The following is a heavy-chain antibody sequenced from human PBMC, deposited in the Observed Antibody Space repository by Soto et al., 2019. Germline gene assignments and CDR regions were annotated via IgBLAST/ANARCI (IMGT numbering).Heavy chain of an antibody. CDR3: ARRSDSYGSGTDV. Sequence: GGSLRLSCAAHGFSFSIYSMGWVRQAPGRGLEWVSSIGSTSAYIYYADSVKGRFTISRDNSKNTLYLQMNSLRAEDTAVYYCARRSDSYGSGTDVWGQGTTVTVSS. J-gene: IGHJ6*02. CDR2: IGSTSAYI. V-gene: IGHV3-21*01. D-gene: IGHD5-18*01. CDR1: GFSFSIYS.